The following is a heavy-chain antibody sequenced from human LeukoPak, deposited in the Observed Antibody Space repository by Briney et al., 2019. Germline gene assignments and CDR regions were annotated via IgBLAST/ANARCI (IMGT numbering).Heavy chain of an antibody. D-gene: IGHD6-13*01. CDR1: GDSIISCY. CDR3: ARGPRIAAGDTVDY. Sequence: SETLSLTCTVSGDSIISCYWSWIRQPAGKGLEWTGRIHASGDTNYNPSLKSRVTMSVDTSKNQFSLKLSSVTAADTAVYYCARGPRIAAGDTVDYWGQGTLVTVSS. CDR2: IHASGDT. J-gene: IGHJ4*02. V-gene: IGHV4-4*07.